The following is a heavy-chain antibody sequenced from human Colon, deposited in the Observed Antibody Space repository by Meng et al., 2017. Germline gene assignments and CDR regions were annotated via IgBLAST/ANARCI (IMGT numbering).Heavy chain of an antibody. CDR2: INHSGST. CDR3: ARVGDYYGSGSHIDY. Sequence: SETLSLTCAVYGWSFSGYYWSWIRQPPGKGLEWIWEINHSGSTNYNPSLKSRVTISVDTSKNQFSLKLSSVTAADTAVYYCARVGDYYGSGSHIDYWGQGTLVTVSS. D-gene: IGHD3-10*01. CDR1: GWSFSGYY. J-gene: IGHJ4*02. V-gene: IGHV4-34*01.